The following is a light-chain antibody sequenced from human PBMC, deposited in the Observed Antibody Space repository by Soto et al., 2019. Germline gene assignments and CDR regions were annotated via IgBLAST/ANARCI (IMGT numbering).Light chain of an antibody. J-gene: IGKJ1*01. V-gene: IGKV3-15*01. CDR3: QQYNNWPRT. Sequence: EIVMTQSPATLSVSPGESATLSCRASQSVRSNLAWYQQKPGQAPRLLIYGASKRATGIPARFSGSGSGTEFTLTISSLQSEDFAVYYCQQYNNWPRTFGQGTMVDI. CDR2: GAS. CDR1: QSVRSN.